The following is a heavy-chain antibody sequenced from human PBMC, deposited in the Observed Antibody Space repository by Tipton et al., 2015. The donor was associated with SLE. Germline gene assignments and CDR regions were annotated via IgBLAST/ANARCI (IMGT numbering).Heavy chain of an antibody. J-gene: IGHJ4*02. V-gene: IGHV4-59*11. CDR3: ARADYYYDSSGYYLD. CDR2: IYYSGST. CDR1: GGSISSHY. Sequence: TLSLTCTVSGGSISSHYWSWIRQPPGKGLEWIGYIYYSGSTNYNPSLKSRVTISVDTSKNQFSLKLSSVTAADTAVYYCARADYYYDSSGYYLDWGQGTLVTVSS. D-gene: IGHD3-22*01.